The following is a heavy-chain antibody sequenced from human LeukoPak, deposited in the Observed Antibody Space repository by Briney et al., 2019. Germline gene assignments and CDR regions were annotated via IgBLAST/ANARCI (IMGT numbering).Heavy chain of an antibody. CDR2: NTGYSGNT. V-gene: IGHV1-18*04. D-gene: IGHD4-17*01. Sequence: EASVKVSCKAPGDTLANYGITWVRQAPGQGLEWMGWNTGYSGNTNYAQHFQGRVTMTTERTTSTAYLELRSLRSDDTVVYCARVTVVTRSPWSWGPKKIGQEVNWFDPWGQGTLIIVSS. J-gene: IGHJ5*02. CDR1: GDTLANYG. CDR3: ARVTVVTRSPWSWGPKKIGQEVNWFDP.